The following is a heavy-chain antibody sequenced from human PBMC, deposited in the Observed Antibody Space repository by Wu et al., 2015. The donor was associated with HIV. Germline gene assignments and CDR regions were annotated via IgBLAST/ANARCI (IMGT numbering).Heavy chain of an antibody. V-gene: IGHV1-8*01. CDR1: GYTITTYD. D-gene: IGHD3-10*01. Sequence: QVQLVQSGAEVKKPGASVKVSCQASGYTITTYDFNWVRQAPGQGLEWMGWMNSNNGKTGYGQKFQGRVAMTRNISTSTAYMELSGLKSEDTAVYYCATSYYGSGSYPTFYYYYAMDVWGQGTTVTVSS. J-gene: IGHJ6*02. CDR3: ATSYYGSGSYPTFYYYYAMDV. CDR2: MNSNNGKT.